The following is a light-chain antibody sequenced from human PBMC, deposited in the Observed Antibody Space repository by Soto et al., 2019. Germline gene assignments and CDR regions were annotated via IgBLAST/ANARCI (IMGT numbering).Light chain of an antibody. J-gene: IGKJ2*01. Sequence: DVQVTQSPSSLSAAVGDRVTISCRASQRISTYLNWYQHKPGKAPKLLIHAATSLRSRLPSRFSGSGSGTDFALNIRSLQPEVFVTYYCQQSYSPPYTFGQGTKLEIK. V-gene: IGKV1-39*01. CDR3: QQSYSPPYT. CDR1: QRISTY. CDR2: AAT.